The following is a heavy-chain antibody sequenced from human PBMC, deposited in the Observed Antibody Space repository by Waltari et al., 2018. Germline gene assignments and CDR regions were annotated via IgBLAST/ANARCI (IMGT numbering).Heavy chain of an antibody. V-gene: IGHV3-53*02. Sequence: EVQLVETGGGLIQPGGSLRLSCAASGLTVRTNYMSWVRQAPGKGLESVALLNSGGFTYYVESVKGRFTISRDSSKNILYRQMRSLRVEDTAVYYCARVGPDYGDLAYWGQGVLVTVSS. CDR3: ARVGPDYGDLAY. J-gene: IGHJ4*02. D-gene: IGHD4-17*01. CDR1: GLTVRTNY. CDR2: LNSGGFT.